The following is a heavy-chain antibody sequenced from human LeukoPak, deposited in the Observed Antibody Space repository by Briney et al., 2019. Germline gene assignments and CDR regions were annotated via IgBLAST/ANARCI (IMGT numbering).Heavy chain of an antibody. CDR3: ARALKAPLYYYYRDV. CDR1: GGSFSGYY. CDR2: INHSGST. V-gene: IGHV4-34*01. J-gene: IGHJ6*03. Sequence: SETLSLTCAVYGGSFSGYYWSWIRQPPGKGLEWIGEINHSGSTNYNPSLKSRVTISVDTSKNQFSLKLSSVTAADTAVYYCARALKAPLYYYYRDVGGKGTTVTVPS.